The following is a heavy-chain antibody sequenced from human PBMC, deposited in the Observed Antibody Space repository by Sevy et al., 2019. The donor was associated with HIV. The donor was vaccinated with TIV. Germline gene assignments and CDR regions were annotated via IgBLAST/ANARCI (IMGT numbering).Heavy chain of an antibody. V-gene: IGHV3-11*01. D-gene: IGHD6-19*01. CDR3: ARDLGYSSGWYWPHFDH. J-gene: IGHJ4*02. CDR1: GFTFSTYY. Sequence: GGSLRLSCAASGFTFSTYYMTWIRQAPGKGLEWLAYISLSHHTIYYADSVKGRFTISRDNAKNSLYLQMNNLRAGDTATYYCARDLGYSSGWYWPHFDHWGQGALVTVSS. CDR2: ISLSHHTI.